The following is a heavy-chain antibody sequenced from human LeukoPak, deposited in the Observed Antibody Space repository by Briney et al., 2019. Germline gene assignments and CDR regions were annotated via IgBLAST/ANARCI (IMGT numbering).Heavy chain of an antibody. V-gene: IGHV3-48*01. J-gene: IGHJ6*02. CDR2: ISSRSSTI. CDR3: ARDLDTYYGMDV. Sequence: GGSLRLSCAASGLTFSTYSMNWVRQAPGKGLEWVSYISSRSSTIYYVDSVKGRFTISRDNAKNSLYLQMNSLRAEDTAVYYCARDLDTYYGMDVWGQGTTVTVSS. CDR1: GLTFSTYS. D-gene: IGHD5-18*01.